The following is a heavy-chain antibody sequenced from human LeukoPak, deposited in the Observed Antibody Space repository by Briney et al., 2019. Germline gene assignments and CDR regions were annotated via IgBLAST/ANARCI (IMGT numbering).Heavy chain of an antibody. Sequence: SVKVSCKASGGTFSSYAISWVRQAPGQGLEWMGRIIPILGIANYAQKFQGRVTITADKSTSTAYMELSSLRSEDTAVYYCARVRDSKQLERREEGLDYWGQGTLVTVSS. CDR2: IIPILGIA. J-gene: IGHJ4*02. V-gene: IGHV1-69*04. CDR1: GGTFSSYA. D-gene: IGHD1-1*01. CDR3: ARVRDSKQLERREEGLDY.